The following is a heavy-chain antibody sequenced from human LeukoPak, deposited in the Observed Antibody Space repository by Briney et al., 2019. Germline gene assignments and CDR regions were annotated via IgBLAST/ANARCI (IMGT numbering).Heavy chain of an antibody. V-gene: IGHV1-69*01. D-gene: IGHD3-3*01. CDR3: ARRGADFSPFDP. J-gene: IGHJ5*02. Sequence: SVKVSCKASGGTFSSYAISWVRQAPGQGLEWMGGIIPIFGTANYAQKFQGRVTITADESTSTAYMELSSLRSEDTAVYYRARRGADFSPFDPWGQGTLVTVSS. CDR2: IIPIFGTA. CDR1: GGTFSSYA.